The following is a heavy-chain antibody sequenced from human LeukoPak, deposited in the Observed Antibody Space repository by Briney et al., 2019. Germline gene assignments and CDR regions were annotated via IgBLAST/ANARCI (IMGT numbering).Heavy chain of an antibody. CDR2: INWNGGST. CDR1: GFTFDDYG. D-gene: IGHD3-9*01. CDR3: ASPGVLRYFDSWSDDDAFEI. J-gene: IGHJ3*02. Sequence: GGSLRLSCAASGFTFDDYGMSWVRQAPGKGLEWVSGINWNGGSTGYADSVKGRFTISRDNAKNSLYLQMNSLRAEDTAVYYCASPGVLRYFDSWSDDDAFEIWGQGTMVTVSS. V-gene: IGHV3-20*04.